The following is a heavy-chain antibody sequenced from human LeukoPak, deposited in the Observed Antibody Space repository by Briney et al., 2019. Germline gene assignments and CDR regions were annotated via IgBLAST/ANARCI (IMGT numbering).Heavy chain of an antibody. J-gene: IGHJ3*02. D-gene: IGHD4-17*01. CDR2: ISGSGGST. CDR1: GFTFSSYA. Sequence: PGGSLRLSCAAPGFTFSSYAMNWVRQAPGKGLEWVSGISGSGGSTYYAASVKGRFTISRDNSKNTLYLQMNSLRAEDTAVYYCAKDPNCDYVGAFEMWGQGTMVSVSS. V-gene: IGHV3-23*01. CDR3: AKDPNCDYVGAFEM.